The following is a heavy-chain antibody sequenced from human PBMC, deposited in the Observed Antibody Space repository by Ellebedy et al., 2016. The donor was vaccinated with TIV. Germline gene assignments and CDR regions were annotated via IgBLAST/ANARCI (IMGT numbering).Heavy chain of an antibody. Sequence: MPGGSLRLSCTVSGGSISPYYWSWIRQPPGKGLEWIGYISYSGSANYNPSLKSRVTISVDTFKNQFSLRLTSVTAADTAIYYCARKIGDADGGGLDVWGQGTTVTVSS. CDR1: GGSISPYY. J-gene: IGHJ6*02. V-gene: IGHV4-59*01. D-gene: IGHD2-21*02. CDR2: ISYSGSA. CDR3: ARKIGDADGGGLDV.